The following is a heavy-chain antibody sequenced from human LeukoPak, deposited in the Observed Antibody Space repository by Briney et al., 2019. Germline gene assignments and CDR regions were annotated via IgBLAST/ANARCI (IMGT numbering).Heavy chain of an antibody. J-gene: IGHJ5*02. D-gene: IGHD2-2*02. Sequence: WETLYLTCTVSGGPISSYYWSWIRQPAGKGLEWIGRIYTSGSTNYNPSLKSRVTMSVDTSKNQFSLKLSSVTAADTAVYYCARSGRRCASCYSWFDPWGQGALVTVSS. CDR1: GGPISSYY. V-gene: IGHV4-4*07. CDR3: ARSGRRCASCYSWFDP. CDR2: IYTSGST.